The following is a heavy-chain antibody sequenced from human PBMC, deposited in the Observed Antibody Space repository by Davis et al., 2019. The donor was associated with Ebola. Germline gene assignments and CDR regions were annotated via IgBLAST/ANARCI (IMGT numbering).Heavy chain of an antibody. CDR3: ARDRGYGSYNWFDP. V-gene: IGHV4-4*02. D-gene: IGHD1-26*01. J-gene: IGHJ5*02. CDR2: IHHSGST. CDR1: GGPTSSSNW. Sequence: TLSLTCAVSGGPTSSSNWWSWVRQPPGKGLEWIGEIHHSGSTNYNPSLKSRVTMFLDKSLNQFSLKMSSVTAADTAVYYCARDRGYGSYNWFDPWGQGTLVTVSS.